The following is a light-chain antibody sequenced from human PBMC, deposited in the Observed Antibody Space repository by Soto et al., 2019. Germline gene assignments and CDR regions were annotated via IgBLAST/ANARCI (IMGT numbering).Light chain of an antibody. CDR1: SSDVVGYNF. V-gene: IGLV2-14*01. J-gene: IGLJ2*01. Sequence: QSALTQPASVSGSPGQSITFSCTGTSSDVVGYNFVSWYQQHPGKAPKLMIYEVSNRPSGVSNRFSGSKSGNTASLTISGLQAEDEADYYCSSYTSSSTLVVFGGGTKLTVL. CDR3: SSYTSSSTLVV. CDR2: EVS.